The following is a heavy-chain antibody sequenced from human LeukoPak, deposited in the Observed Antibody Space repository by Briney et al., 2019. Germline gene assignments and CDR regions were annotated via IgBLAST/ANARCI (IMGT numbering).Heavy chain of an antibody. J-gene: IGHJ4*02. CDR1: GFTFSSYW. D-gene: IGHD3-22*01. V-gene: IGHV3-7*03. Sequence: GGSLRLSCAASGFTFSSYWMSWVRQAPGKGLEWVANIKQDGSEKYYVDSVKGRFTISRDNAKNSLYLQMNSLRAEDTALYYCAKDMYYDSSGYYSYYFDYWGQGTLVTVSS. CDR2: IKQDGSEK. CDR3: AKDMYYDSSGYYSYYFDY.